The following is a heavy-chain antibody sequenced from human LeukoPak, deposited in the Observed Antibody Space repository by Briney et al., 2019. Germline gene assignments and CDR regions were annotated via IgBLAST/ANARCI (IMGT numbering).Heavy chain of an antibody. J-gene: IGHJ4*02. Sequence: GRSLRLSCAASGFTFSSYGMHWVRQAPGKGLEWVAVISYDGSNKYYADSVKGRFTISRDNSKNTLYLQMNSLRAEDTAVYYCAKSIDFTGYSSWDYWGRGTLVTVSS. CDR3: AKSIDFTGYSSWDY. V-gene: IGHV3-30*18. CDR1: GFTFSSYG. CDR2: ISYDGSNK. D-gene: IGHD3-9*01.